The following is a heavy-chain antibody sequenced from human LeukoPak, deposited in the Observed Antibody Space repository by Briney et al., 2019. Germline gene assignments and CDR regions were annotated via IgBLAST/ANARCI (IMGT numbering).Heavy chain of an antibody. CDR1: GFPFRSYG. CDR2: IRYDGNNK. Sequence: GGSLRLSCAASGFPFRSYGMHWVRQASGKGLEWVAFIRYDGNNKYYADSVKGRFTISRDNSKNTLYLQMNSLRAEDTAVYYCAKDLELELFDPWGQGTLVTVSS. V-gene: IGHV3-30*02. J-gene: IGHJ5*02. D-gene: IGHD1-7*01. CDR3: AKDLELELFDP.